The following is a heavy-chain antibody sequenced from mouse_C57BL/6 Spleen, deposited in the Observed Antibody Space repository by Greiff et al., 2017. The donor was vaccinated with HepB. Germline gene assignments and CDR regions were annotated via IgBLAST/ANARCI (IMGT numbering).Heavy chain of an antibody. CDR1: GYAFSSSW. CDR2: IYPGDGDT. CDR3: ARSVGYYFDY. V-gene: IGHV1-82*01. J-gene: IGHJ2*01. Sequence: QVQLQQSGPELVKPGASVKISCKASGYAFSSSWMNWVKQRPGKGLEWIGRIYPGDGDTNYNGKFKGKATLTTDKSSSTAYMQLSSLTSEDSAVYFCARSVGYYFDYWGQGTTLTVSS. D-gene: IGHD1-3*01.